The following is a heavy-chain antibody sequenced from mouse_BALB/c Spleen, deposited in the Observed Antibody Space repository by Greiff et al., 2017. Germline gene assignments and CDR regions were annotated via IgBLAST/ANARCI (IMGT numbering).Heavy chain of an antibody. CDR1: GFNIKDTY. CDR2: IDPANGNT. J-gene: IGHJ4*01. D-gene: IGHD2-4*01. V-gene: IGHV14-3*02. Sequence: VQLKESGAELVKPGASVKLSCTASGFNIKDTYMHWVKQRPEQGLEWIGRIDPANGNTKYDPKFQGKATITADTSSNTAYLQLSSLTTEDTAVYYCARVITTMDYWGQGTSVTVSS. CDR3: ARVITTMDY.